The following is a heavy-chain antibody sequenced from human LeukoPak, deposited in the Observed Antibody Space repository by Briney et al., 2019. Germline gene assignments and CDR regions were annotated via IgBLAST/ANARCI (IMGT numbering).Heavy chain of an antibody. CDR2: IYYSGST. D-gene: IGHD3-9*01. CDR1: GGSISTYY. V-gene: IGHV4-59*12. CDR3: ARGYYDILTGSGNWFDP. Sequence: SETLSLTCTVSGGSISTYYWNWIRQPPGKGLEWIGYIYYSGSTYYNPSLKSRVTISVDTSKNQFSLKLSSVTAADTAVYYCARGYYDILTGSGNWFDPWGQGTLVTVSS. J-gene: IGHJ5*02.